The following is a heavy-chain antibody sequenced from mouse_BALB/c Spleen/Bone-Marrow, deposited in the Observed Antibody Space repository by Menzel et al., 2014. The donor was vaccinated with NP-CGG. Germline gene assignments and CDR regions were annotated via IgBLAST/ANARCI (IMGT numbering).Heavy chain of an antibody. CDR3: ARGYDEGFAY. D-gene: IGHD2-14*01. CDR2: IDPANGNT. V-gene: IGHV14-3*02. J-gene: IGHJ3*01. CDR1: GFNIKDTY. Sequence: EVKLMESGAELVKPGASVKLSCTASGFNIKDTYMHWVKQRPEQGLEWIGRIDPANGNTKYDPKFQGKATITADTSSNTAYLQLSGLTSEDTAIYYCARGYDEGFAYWGQGTLVTVSA.